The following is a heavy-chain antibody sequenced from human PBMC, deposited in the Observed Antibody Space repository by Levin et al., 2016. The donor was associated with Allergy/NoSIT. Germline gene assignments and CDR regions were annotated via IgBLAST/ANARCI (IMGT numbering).Heavy chain of an antibody. J-gene: IGHJ3*02. D-gene: IGHD4-17*01. V-gene: IGHV3-73*01. CDR2: IRSKANSYAT. Sequence: GGSLRLSCAASGFTFSGSAMHWVRQASGKGLEWVGRIRSKANSYATAYAASVKGRFTISRDDSKNTAYLQMNSLKTEDTAVYYCTRPLDGDYPPDAFDIWGQGTMVTVSS. CDR3: TRPLDGDYPPDAFDI. CDR1: GFTFSGSA.